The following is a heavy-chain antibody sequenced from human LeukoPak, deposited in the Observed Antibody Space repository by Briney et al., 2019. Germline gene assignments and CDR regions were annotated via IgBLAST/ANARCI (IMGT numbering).Heavy chain of an antibody. V-gene: IGHV3-11*05. Sequence: KPGGSLRLSCAASGFTSSDYYMSWIRQAPGKGLEWLSYISGSSSHTNYADSVKGRFTISRDNAKNSLYLQMNSLRAEDSAVYYCARGGGYYFDYWGQGTLVTVSS. CDR2: ISGSSSHT. CDR1: GFTSSDYY. D-gene: IGHD6-13*01. CDR3: ARGGGYYFDY. J-gene: IGHJ4*02.